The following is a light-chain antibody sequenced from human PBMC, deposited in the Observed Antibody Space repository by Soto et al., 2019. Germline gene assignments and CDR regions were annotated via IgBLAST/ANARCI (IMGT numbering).Light chain of an antibody. CDR2: KAS. CDR1: ESISSR. V-gene: IGKV1-5*03. Sequence: DIQMTRSPSTLSASIGDRVTITCRASESISSRLAWYQLKPGRAPKLLIYKASSLQSGVPSRFSGSGSGTEFTLTISSLQPDDFATYYCQQYSSYSQYTFGQGTKLEIK. CDR3: QQYSSYSQYT. J-gene: IGKJ2*01.